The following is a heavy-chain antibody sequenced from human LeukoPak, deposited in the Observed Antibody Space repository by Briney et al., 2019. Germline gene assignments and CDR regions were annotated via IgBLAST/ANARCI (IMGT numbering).Heavy chain of an antibody. J-gene: IGHJ4*02. CDR1: GFTFNHAW. D-gene: IGHD3-10*01. V-gene: IGHV3-15*01. CDR3: TGSFGELSFFAY. CDR2: IKSKTDGGTT. Sequence: PGGSLRLSCAASGFTFNHAWMSWVRQAPGKGLEWVGRIKSKTDGGTTEYAASVKGRFTISRDDSKSIAYLQVNSLKTEDTAVYYCTGSFGELSFFAYWGQGTLVTVSS.